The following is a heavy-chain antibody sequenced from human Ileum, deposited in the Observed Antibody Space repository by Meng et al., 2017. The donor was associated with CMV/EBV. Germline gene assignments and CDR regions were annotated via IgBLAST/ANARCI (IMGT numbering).Heavy chain of an antibody. D-gene: IGHD4-11*01. J-gene: IGHJ4*02. CDR3: AIATVWESFDY. Sequence: SCKASGYTCNSYGISWVRQAPGQGLEWMGWISAYNGNTNYAQKLQGRLTMTTDTSTSTAYMELRSLRSDDTAVYYCAIATVWESFDYWGQGTLVTVSS. V-gene: IGHV1-18*01. CDR1: GYTCNSYG. CDR2: ISAYNGNT.